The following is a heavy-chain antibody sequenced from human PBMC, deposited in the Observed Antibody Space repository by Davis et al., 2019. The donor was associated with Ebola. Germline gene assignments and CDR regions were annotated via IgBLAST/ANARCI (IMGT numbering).Heavy chain of an antibody. D-gene: IGHD3-9*01. CDR3: ARDDKYYYGMDV. CDR2: FHYSGST. Sequence: SETLSLTCTVSGGSISSSSYYWGWIRQSPGKGLEWIGSFHYSGSTYYNPSLKSRVTISVDTSKNQFSLKLSSVTAADTAVYYCARDDKYYYGMDVWGQGTTVTVSS. CDR1: GGSISSSSYY. J-gene: IGHJ6*02. V-gene: IGHV4-39*07.